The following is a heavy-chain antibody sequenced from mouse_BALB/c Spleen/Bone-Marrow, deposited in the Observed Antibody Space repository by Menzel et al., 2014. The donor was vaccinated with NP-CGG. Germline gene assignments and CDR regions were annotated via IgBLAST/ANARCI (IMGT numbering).Heavy chain of an antibody. Sequence: VKLQESGAELVKPGASVKLSCKASGYTFTSYYMYWVKQRRGQGLEWFGEINPSNGGTNFNEKFKNKATLTVGKSSSTAYMQLSSLTSEDSAVYYCSRGRRDALDYWGQGTSVTVSS. J-gene: IGHJ4*01. CDR1: GYTFTSYY. V-gene: IGHV1S81*02. CDR2: INPSNGGT. CDR3: SRGRRDALDY.